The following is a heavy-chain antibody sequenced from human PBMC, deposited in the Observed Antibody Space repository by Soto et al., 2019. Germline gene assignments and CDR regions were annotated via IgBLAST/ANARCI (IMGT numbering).Heavy chain of an antibody. CDR3: ARLEGLATISYYFDF. J-gene: IGHJ4*02. V-gene: IGHV4-39*01. D-gene: IGHD3-9*01. CDR2: IYYRGNA. CDR1: DDSINSDKYY. Sequence: TSETLSLTCSVSDDSINSDKYYWGWIRQPPGKGLVWIGSIYYRGNAYYNPSLQTRVAISLDMSRSQFSLKLNSVTAAVSVVYFCARLEGLATISYYFDFWGPGALVTVSS.